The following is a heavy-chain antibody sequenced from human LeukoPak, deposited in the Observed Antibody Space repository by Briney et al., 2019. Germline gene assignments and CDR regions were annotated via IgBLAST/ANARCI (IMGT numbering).Heavy chain of an antibody. Sequence: GGSLRLSCAASGFTFSNYGMHWVRQAPGKGLEWVAVIWYDGSNKYYADSVEGRFTISRDNSKNTLYLQMNSLRAEDTAVYYCARGTTINNFDYWGQGTPVTVSS. V-gene: IGHV3-33*01. CDR3: ARGTTINNFDY. CDR1: GFTFSNYG. J-gene: IGHJ4*02. D-gene: IGHD4-17*01. CDR2: IWYDGSNK.